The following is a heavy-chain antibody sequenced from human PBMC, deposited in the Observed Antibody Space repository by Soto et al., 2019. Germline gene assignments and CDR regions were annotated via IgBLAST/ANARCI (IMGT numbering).Heavy chain of an antibody. V-gene: IGHV1-8*01. CDR2: MNPDSGNT. J-gene: IGHJ5*02. CDR1: GYTFINYD. Sequence: QVQLVQSGAEVKKPGASVKVSCKASGYTFINYDINWVRQATGQGLEWVGWMNPDSGNTGYAQNFQGRVTMNGNTSISSVYMERSSLTSEDTAVYSCARRRGSNRWFDLWGQGTLVTVSS. D-gene: IGHD2-8*01. CDR3: ARRRGSNRWFDL.